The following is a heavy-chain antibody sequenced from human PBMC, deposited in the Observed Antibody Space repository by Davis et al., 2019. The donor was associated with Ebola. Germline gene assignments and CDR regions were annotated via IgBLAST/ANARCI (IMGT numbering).Heavy chain of an antibody. D-gene: IGHD5-18*01. J-gene: IGHJ6*04. V-gene: IGHV6-1*01. CDR1: GASVSSGG. Sequence: PSETLSLTCALPGASVSSGGWNWIRQSPSRGLARLARTYYNSKWYNDYAVSVTSRITINPDTSKNQFSLQLNSVTPEDTALYYCARGWLRGGMDVWGEGTTVTVSS. CDR3: ARGWLRGGMDV. CDR2: TYYNSKWYN.